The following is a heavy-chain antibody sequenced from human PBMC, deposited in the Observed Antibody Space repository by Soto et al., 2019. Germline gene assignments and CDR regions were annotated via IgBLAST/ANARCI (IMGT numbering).Heavy chain of an antibody. D-gene: IGHD3-3*01. CDR3: ARRSGCYVPEVDYVDV. Sequence: GGSLRLSCAASGFTFSSYSMNWVRQAPGKGLEWVSSISSSSSYIYYADSVKGRFTISRDNAKNSLYLQMNSLRAEDTAVYYCARRSGCYVPEVDYVDVWGKGTTVTVSS. CDR2: ISSSSSYI. CDR1: GFTFSSYS. J-gene: IGHJ6*03. V-gene: IGHV3-21*01.